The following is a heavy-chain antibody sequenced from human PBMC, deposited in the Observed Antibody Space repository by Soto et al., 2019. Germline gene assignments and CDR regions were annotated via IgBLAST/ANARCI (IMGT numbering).Heavy chain of an antibody. V-gene: IGHV1-18*01. CDR2: ISPYNGNT. CDR3: AREGWDIVVVVAATESSFDY. D-gene: IGHD2-15*01. J-gene: IGHJ4*02. CDR1: GYTFTSYG. Sequence: ASVKVSCKASGYTFTSYGISWVRQAPGQGLEWMGWISPYNGNTNYAQKLQGRVTMTTDTSTSTVYMELSSLRSEDTAVYYCAREGWDIVVVVAATESSFDYWGQGTLVTVSS.